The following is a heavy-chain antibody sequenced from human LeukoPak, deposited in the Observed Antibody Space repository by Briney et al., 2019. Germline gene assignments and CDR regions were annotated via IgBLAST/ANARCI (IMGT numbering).Heavy chain of an antibody. CDR1: GYTFTSYD. CDR3: ARGPYSSSCFDY. V-gene: IGHV1-8*01. J-gene: IGHJ4*02. CDR2: MNPNSGNT. Sequence: ASVKVPCKASGYTFTSYDINWVRQATGQGLEWMGWMNPNSGNTGYAQKFQGRVTMTRNTSISTAYMELSSLRSEDTAVYYCARGPYSSSCFDYWGQGTLVTVSS. D-gene: IGHD6-13*01.